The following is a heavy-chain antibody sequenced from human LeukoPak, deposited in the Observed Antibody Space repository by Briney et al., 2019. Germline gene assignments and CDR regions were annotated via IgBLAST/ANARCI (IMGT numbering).Heavy chain of an antibody. CDR3: ARRADSSGYFVS. CDR2: IYPGDSDT. J-gene: IGHJ5*01. Sequence: GESLKIPCKGSGYSFTSYWIAWLRQMPGKGLEWMGIIYPGDSDTRYSPSFQGQVTISADKSISTAYLQWSSLKASDTAMYYCARRADSSGYFVSWGQGTLVTVSS. CDR1: GYSFTSYW. D-gene: IGHD3-22*01. V-gene: IGHV5-51*01.